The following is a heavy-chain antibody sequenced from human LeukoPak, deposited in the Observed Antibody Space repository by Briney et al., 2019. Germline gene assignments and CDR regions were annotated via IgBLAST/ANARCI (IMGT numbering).Heavy chain of an antibody. CDR1: GYSISSGYY. CDR3: AREPGYSSGSVD. V-gene: IGHV4-38-2*02. J-gene: IGHJ4*02. CDR2: IYHSGST. D-gene: IGHD6-19*01. Sequence: PSETLSLTCTVSGYSISSGYYWGWMRQPPGKGLEWIGSIYHSGSTYYNPSLKSRVTISVDTSKNQFSLNLTSVTAADTAVYYCAREPGYSSGSVDWGQGTLVTVSS.